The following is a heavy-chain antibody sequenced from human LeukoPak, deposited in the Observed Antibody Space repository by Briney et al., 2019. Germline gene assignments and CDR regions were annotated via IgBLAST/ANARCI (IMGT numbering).Heavy chain of an antibody. Sequence: ASVKVSCKVSGYTLTELSMHWVRQAPGKGLEWMGGFDPEDGETIYAQKFQGRVTMTEDTSTDTAYMELSSLRSEDTAVYYCAAVEYSGSYNPFDYWGQGTLVTVSS. J-gene: IGHJ4*02. CDR2: FDPEDGET. V-gene: IGHV1-24*01. CDR1: GYTLTELS. D-gene: IGHD1-26*01. CDR3: AAVEYSGSYNPFDY.